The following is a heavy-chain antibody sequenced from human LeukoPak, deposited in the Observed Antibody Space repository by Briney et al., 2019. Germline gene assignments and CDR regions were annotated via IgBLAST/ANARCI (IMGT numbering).Heavy chain of an antibody. CDR3: ARGPYYYDSRGYTPVGYFDY. CDR1: GYTFTGYY. D-gene: IGHD3-22*01. V-gene: IGHV1-2*02. Sequence: ASVKVPCKASGYTFTGYYMHCLRQAPGQGLEWMGWINPNNGGTNYAQKFQGRVTMTRDTSISTAYMELSRLRSDDTALYYCARGPYYYDSRGYTPVGYFDYWGQGTLVTVSS. J-gene: IGHJ4*02. CDR2: INPNNGGT.